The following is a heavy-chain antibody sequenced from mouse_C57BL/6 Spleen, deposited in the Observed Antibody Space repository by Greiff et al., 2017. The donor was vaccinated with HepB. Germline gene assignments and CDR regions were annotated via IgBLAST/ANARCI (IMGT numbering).Heavy chain of an antibody. Sequence: QVQLQQPGAELVKPGASVKLSCKASGYTFTSYWMQWVIQRPGQGLEWIGEIDPSDSYTNYNQKFKGKATLTVDTSSSTAYMQLSSLTSEDSAVYYCARRVDGQPLMDYWGQGTSVTVSS. D-gene: IGHD1-1*02. CDR2: IDPSDSYT. CDR1: GYTFTSYW. V-gene: IGHV1-50*01. CDR3: ARRVDGQPLMDY. J-gene: IGHJ4*01.